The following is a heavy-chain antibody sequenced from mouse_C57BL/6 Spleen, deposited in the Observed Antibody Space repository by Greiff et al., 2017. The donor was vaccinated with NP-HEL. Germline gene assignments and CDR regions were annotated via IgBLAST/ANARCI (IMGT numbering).Heavy chain of an antibody. J-gene: IGHJ3*01. CDR2: IHPNSGST. Sequence: VQLQQPGAELVKPGASVKLSCKASGYTFTSYWMHWVKQRPGQGLEWIGMIHPNSGSTNYNEKFKSKATLTVDKSSSTAYMQLSSLTSEDSAVYYCARSGDGYWAWFAYWGQGTLVTVSA. CDR3: ARSGDGYWAWFAY. CDR1: GYTFTSYW. D-gene: IGHD2-3*01. V-gene: IGHV1-64*01.